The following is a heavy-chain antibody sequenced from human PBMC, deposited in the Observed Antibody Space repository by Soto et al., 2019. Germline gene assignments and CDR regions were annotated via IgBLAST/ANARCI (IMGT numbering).Heavy chain of an antibody. CDR1: GYSVTSSDYY. V-gene: IGHV4-39*01. J-gene: IGHJ6*02. CDR3: APLSVSLSGPYGIHV. D-gene: IGHD2-15*01. CDR2: MFYSGLT. Sequence: SETLSLTCSVSGYSVTSSDYYWAWIRQPPGKGLEWIGSMFYSGLTYYNPSLKSRITLSVDTSKNQFSVRLNSVTAADTAVYYCAPLSVSLSGPYGIHVWGQGTTVTVSS.